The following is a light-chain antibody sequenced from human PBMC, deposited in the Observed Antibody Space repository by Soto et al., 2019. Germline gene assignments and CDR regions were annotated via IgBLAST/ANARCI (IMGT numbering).Light chain of an antibody. CDR3: QQANSFPTT. CDR1: QSISGW. Sequence: DIQMTQSPYSVSASVGDGVTITCRASQSISGWLAWYQQKPGKAPKLLIYAASNLQSGVPSRFSGSGSGTDFTLTISSLQPEDFATYYCQQANSFPTTFGQGTKVEIK. CDR2: AAS. V-gene: IGKV1-12*01. J-gene: IGKJ1*01.